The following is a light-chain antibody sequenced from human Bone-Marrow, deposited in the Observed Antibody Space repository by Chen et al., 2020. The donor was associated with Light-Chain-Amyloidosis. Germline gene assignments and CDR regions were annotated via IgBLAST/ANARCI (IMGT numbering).Light chain of an antibody. V-gene: IGKV3-15*01. Sequence: EIVMTQSPATLSVSPGERATLSCRASQSVTSNLAGYQQKPGQAPRLLIYGASTRATGLPARFSGSGSGTEFTLTISSMQSEDFAVYYCQQYSNWPPWTFGQVTKVEIK. CDR1: QSVTSN. J-gene: IGKJ1*01. CDR3: QQYSNWPPWT. CDR2: GAS.